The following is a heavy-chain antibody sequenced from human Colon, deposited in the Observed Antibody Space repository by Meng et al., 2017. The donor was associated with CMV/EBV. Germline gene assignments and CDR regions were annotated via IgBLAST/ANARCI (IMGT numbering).Heavy chain of an antibody. CDR1: GGSFSGFH. J-gene: IGHJ4*02. CDR3: VRAMNEEIN. V-gene: IGHV4-34*01. Sequence: TLSLACAVYGGSFSGFHCNWIRQPPGKGLEWIGEIHPGGWTNYNPSLKSRVNMSIDTSKNQFSLKVNSVTAADTAVYFCVRAMNEEINWGQGTLVTVSS. CDR2: IHPGGWT. D-gene: IGHD5-24*01.